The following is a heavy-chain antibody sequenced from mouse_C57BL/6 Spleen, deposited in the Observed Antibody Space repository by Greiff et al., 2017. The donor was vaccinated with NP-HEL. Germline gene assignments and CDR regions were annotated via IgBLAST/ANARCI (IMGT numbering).Heavy chain of an antibody. V-gene: IGHV3-6*01. CDR2: ISYDGSN. CDR3: ARDRTGTVAY. J-gene: IGHJ3*01. CDR1: GYSITSGYY. Sequence: EVKLVESGPGLVKPSQSLSLTCSVTGYSITSGYYWNWIRQFPGNKLEWMGYISYDGSNNYNPSLKNRISITRDTSKNQFFLKLNSVTTEDTATYYCARDRTGTVAYWGQGTLVTVSA. D-gene: IGHD4-1*01.